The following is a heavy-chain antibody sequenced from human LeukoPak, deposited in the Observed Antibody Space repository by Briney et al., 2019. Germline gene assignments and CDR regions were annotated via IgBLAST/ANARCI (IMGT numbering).Heavy chain of an antibody. CDR1: GFTFDDYA. CDR2: ISWNSGSI. J-gene: IGHJ4*02. CDR3: AKVQYSSGWYSLDY. Sequence: GGSLRLSCAASGFTFDDYAMHWVRQAPGEGLEWVSGISWNSGSIGYADSVKGRFTISRDNAKNSLYLQMNSLRAEDTALYYCAKVQYSSGWYSLDYWGQGTLVTVSS. D-gene: IGHD6-19*01. V-gene: IGHV3-9*01.